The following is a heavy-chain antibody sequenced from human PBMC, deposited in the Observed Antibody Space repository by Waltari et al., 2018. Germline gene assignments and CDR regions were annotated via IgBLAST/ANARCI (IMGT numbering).Heavy chain of an antibody. D-gene: IGHD2-15*01. CDR3: AREAVVVAATPRGDFDY. CDR2: INAGNGNT. J-gene: IGHJ4*02. Sequence: QVQLVQSGAEVKKPGASVKVSCTASGYTFTSYAMHWVRQAPGQRLEWMGWINAGNGNTKYSQKFQGRVTITRDTSASTAYMELSSLRSEDTAVYYCAREAVVVAATPRGDFDYWGQGTLVTVSS. V-gene: IGHV1-3*01. CDR1: GYTFTSYA.